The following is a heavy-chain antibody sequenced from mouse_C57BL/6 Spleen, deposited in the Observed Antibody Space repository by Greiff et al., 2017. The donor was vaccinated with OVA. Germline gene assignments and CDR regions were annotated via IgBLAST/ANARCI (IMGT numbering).Heavy chain of an antibody. J-gene: IGHJ2*01. CDR2: IYPRDGST. D-gene: IGHD1-1*01. V-gene: IGHV1-85*01. CDR1: GYTFTSYD. CDR3: ASTTVVATYYFDY. Sequence: QVQLQQSGPELVKPGASVKLSCKASGYTFTSYDINWVKQRPGLGLERIGWIYPRDGSTKYNEKFKGKATLTVDTSSSTAYMELHSLTSEDSAVYFCASTTVVATYYFDYWGQGTTLTVSS.